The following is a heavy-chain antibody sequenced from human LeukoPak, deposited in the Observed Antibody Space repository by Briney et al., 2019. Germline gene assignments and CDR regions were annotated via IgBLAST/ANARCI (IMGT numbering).Heavy chain of an antibody. D-gene: IGHD4-17*01. J-gene: IGHJ5*02. V-gene: IGHV5-51*01. CDR3: ARLAPDYADYWFDP. Sequence: ESLKISCQTSGYDFSTNWIGWVRQIPGKGLEWMGIIYPLDSITRYSPSFQGHVSISADTSISTAYLQWTSLKPSDTAIYYCARLAPDYADYWFDPWGQGTLVTVSS. CDR1: GYDFSTNW. CDR2: IYPLDSIT.